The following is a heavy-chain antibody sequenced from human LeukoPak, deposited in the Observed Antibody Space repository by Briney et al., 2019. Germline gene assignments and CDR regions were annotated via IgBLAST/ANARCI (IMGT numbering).Heavy chain of an antibody. CDR3: VRGDFQSGY. Sequence: PGGSLRLSCAASGFTVSSNYMSWVRQAPGKGLEWVSSISNGGNYVSYADSLKGRFTMSRDNAKNSLYLQMDSLTAEDTAVYYCVRGDFQSGYWGQGTLVTVSS. J-gene: IGHJ4*02. CDR1: GFTVSSNY. D-gene: IGHD2-21*01. V-gene: IGHV3-21*01. CDR2: ISNGGNYV.